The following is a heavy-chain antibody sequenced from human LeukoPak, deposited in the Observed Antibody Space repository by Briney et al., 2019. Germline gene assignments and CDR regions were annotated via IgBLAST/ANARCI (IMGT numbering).Heavy chain of an antibody. CDR3: AREGRNYYDSNGYLADGMDV. D-gene: IGHD3-22*01. CDR2: IYHTGGT. J-gene: IGHJ6*02. CDR1: GGSVSSGSYY. Sequence: SETLSLTCTVSGGSVSSGSYYWSWIRQPPGKGLEWIGYIYHTGGTNYNPSLKSRVTISVDTSKKQVSLKLRSVTAADTTVYYCAREGRNYYDSNGYLADGMDVWGQGTTVTVSS. V-gene: IGHV4-61*01.